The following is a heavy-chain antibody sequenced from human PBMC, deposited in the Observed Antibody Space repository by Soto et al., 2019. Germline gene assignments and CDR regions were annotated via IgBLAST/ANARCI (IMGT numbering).Heavy chain of an antibody. D-gene: IGHD3-10*01. CDR1: GFTFSSYS. CDR3: ARGHGSGSYCSDY. Sequence: EVQLVESGGGLVKPGGSLRLSCAASGFTFSSYSMNWVRQAPGKGLEWVSSISSSSSYIYYADSVKGRFTISRDNAKNSLYLQMNSLRAEDTAVYYCARGHGSGSYCSDYWGQGTLVTVSS. V-gene: IGHV3-21*01. J-gene: IGHJ4*02. CDR2: ISSSSSYI.